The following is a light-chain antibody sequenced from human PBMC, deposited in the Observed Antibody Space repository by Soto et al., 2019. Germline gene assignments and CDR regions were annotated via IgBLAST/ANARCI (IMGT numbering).Light chain of an antibody. V-gene: IGLV2-8*01. CDR2: EVS. Sequence: QSVLTQPPSAAGAPGQSVTISCTGTSSDVGGYNYVSWYQQHPGKAPKLMIYEVSKRPSGVPDRFSGSKSGNTASLTVSGLQVEDEADYYCSSFEASNNLLFGGGTKLTVL. CDR3: SSFEASNNLL. J-gene: IGLJ2*01. CDR1: SSDVGGYNY.